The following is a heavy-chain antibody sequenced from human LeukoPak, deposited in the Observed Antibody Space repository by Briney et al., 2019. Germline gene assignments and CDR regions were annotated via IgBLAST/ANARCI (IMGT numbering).Heavy chain of an antibody. CDR2: TIFYVATYK. CDR3: AKMMLLRGLGYSFEY. Sequence: AGSLRLSCSASTFTYATHAMRWVRQAPGKGLEWVATTIFYVATYKYYGDSMTGHFAISRDNSKSALYLQMNSLRPEYTAICYYAKMMLLRGLGYSFEYWGQGTLVTVSS. D-gene: IGHD2-21*01. CDR1: TFTYATHA. J-gene: IGHJ4*02. V-gene: IGHV3-23*05.